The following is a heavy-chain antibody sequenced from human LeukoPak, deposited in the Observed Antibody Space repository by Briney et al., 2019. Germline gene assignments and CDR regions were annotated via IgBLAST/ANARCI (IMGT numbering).Heavy chain of an antibody. D-gene: IGHD3-3*01. CDR1: GGPISSYY. V-gene: IGHV4-4*07. CDR2: IYYSGST. J-gene: IGHJ5*02. CDR3: ARDLTTPANWFDP. Sequence: SETLSLTCTVSGGPISSYYWSWIRQPAGKGLEWIGRIYYSGSTYYNLSLKSRVTISVDTSKNQFSLMLSSVTAADTAVYYCARDLTTPANWFDPWGQGTLVTVSS.